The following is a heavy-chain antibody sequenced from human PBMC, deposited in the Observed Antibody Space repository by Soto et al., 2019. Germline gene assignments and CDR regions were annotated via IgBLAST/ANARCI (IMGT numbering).Heavy chain of an antibody. D-gene: IGHD2-21*01. CDR1: GYSFTKNS. Sequence: QAQLVQSGAEVKEPGASVTISCKASGYSFTKNSLVWVRQAPGQGLEWVGWISPYNGRTEYAENVQGRVSMTRDTSTSTANMERRSLRSDDTVVYYGARDRYGGNCCDAVDLWGQGTMVIVSS. J-gene: IGHJ3*01. CDR2: ISPYNGRT. CDR3: ARDRYGGNCCDAVDL. V-gene: IGHV1-18*01.